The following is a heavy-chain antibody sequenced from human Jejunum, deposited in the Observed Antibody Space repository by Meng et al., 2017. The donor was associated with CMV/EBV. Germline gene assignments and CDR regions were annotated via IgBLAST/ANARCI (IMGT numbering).Heavy chain of an antibody. V-gene: IGHV6-1*01. CDR3: ARGEDSSLDY. CDR1: GDSVSSNTVA. D-gene: IGHD6-13*01. CDR2: TYYRSKWYS. J-gene: IGHJ4*02. Sequence: HVQQPGPGPVKPSQTPSLTCAISGDSVSSNTVAWNWIRLSPSRGLEWLGRTYYRSKWYSEYTVSVRSRISITPDTSKNQFSLQLTSVTPDDTAVYYCARGEDSSLDYWGQGTLVTVSS.